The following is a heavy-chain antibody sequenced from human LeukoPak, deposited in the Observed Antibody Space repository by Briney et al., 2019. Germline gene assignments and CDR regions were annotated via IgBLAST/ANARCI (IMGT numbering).Heavy chain of an antibody. V-gene: IGHV4-39*01. CDR1: GGSISSSSYY. CDR3: ARLEWYFDL. D-gene: IGHD5-24*01. Sequence: SETLSLTCTVSGGSISSSSYYWGWIRQPPGTGLEWIGSIYYSGSTYYNPPLKSRVTISVDTSKNQFSLKLSSVTAADTAVYYCARLEWYFDLWGRGTLVTVSS. CDR2: IYYSGST. J-gene: IGHJ2*01.